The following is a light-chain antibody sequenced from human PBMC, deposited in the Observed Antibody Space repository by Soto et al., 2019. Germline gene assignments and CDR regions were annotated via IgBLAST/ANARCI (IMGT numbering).Light chain of an antibody. CDR3: QHYNSYSEA. J-gene: IGKJ1*01. V-gene: IGKV1-5*03. CDR1: QTVSSW. CDR2: KAS. Sequence: DIQMTQSPSNLSGSVGERVTISCRASQTVSSWLAWYQQKPGQAPKLLIYKASTIASGVPSRFSGSGSGTEFSLTISSLQPDDFATYYCQHYNSYSEAFGQGTKVDIK.